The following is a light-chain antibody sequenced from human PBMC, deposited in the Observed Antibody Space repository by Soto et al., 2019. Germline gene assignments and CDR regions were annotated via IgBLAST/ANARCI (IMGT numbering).Light chain of an antibody. CDR2: GAS. CDR1: QSVSSN. CDR3: QQYNNWPRT. J-gene: IGKJ1*01. V-gene: IGKV3D-15*01. Sequence: EIVMTQSPATLSVSPGERATLSCRASQSVSSNLAWYQQKPGQAPMLLIYGASTRATSITARFSGSGSGTEFTLTISSLQSEDFAVYYCQQYNNWPRTFGQGTKVEIK.